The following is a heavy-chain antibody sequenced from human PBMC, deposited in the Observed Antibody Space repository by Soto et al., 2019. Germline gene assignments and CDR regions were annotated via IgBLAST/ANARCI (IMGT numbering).Heavy chain of an antibody. CDR3: AKVKHFYDLTSGY. J-gene: IGHJ4*02. CDR2: ISDSGGST. Sequence: GWSLRLSCSASVFTFSSYAMSWVRQAPGKGLEWVSTISDSGGSTYYADSVKGRFTISRDSSKNTLYLQMNSLRAEDTAVYYCAKVKHFYDLTSGYWGQGTLVTVSS. CDR1: VFTFSSYA. V-gene: IGHV3-23*01. D-gene: IGHD3-22*01.